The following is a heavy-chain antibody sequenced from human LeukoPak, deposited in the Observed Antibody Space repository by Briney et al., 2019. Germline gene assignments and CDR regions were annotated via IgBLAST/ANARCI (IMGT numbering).Heavy chain of an antibody. CDR3: ARASLIKVVPAAPGYYFDY. CDR1: GGSISSGSYY. J-gene: IGHJ4*02. CDR2: IYTSGST. V-gene: IGHV4-61*02. D-gene: IGHD2-2*01. Sequence: SQTLSLTCTVSGGSISSGSYYLSWIRHPAGKGLEWIGRIYTSGSTNYNPSLKSRVTISVDTSKNQFSLKLSSVTAADTAVYYCARASLIKVVPAAPGYYFDYWGQGTLVTVSS.